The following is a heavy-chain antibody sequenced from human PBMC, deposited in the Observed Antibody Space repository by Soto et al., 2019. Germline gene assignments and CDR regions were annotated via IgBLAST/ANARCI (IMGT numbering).Heavy chain of an antibody. CDR1: GGSFRNYY. CDR3: ARAERFLWSWFDP. J-gene: IGHJ5*02. V-gene: IGHV4-34*01. D-gene: IGHD2-21*01. CDR2: VNQNGEA. Sequence: SVTLSLTCGASGGSFRNYYSAWVRQPPGKGRDRIGEVNQNGEATYNQSLQSRVSISLDTSNSHYSLKMASVTAADTDIYFGARAERFLWSWFDPWGQGTQVTVSS.